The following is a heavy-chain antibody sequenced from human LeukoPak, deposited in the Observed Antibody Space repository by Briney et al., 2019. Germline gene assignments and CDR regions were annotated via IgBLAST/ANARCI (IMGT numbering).Heavy chain of an antibody. Sequence: SDTLSLTCDVSGYSIRSDNWWGWLRQPPGKGPEWIGYVYYSGSIYSNPSLKSRVTMSVDASRNQFSLKLTSVTPEDTAVYYCARKRSRITYFDDWGQGTLVTVSS. V-gene: IGHV4-28*05. CDR2: VYYSGSI. D-gene: IGHD2-2*01. J-gene: IGHJ4*02. CDR1: GYSIRSDNW. CDR3: ARKRSRITYFDD.